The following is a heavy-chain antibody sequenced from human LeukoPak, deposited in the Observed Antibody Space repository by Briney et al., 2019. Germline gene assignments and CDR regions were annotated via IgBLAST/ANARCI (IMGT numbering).Heavy chain of an antibody. Sequence: GGSLRLSCAASGLTFNIYDMHWVRQAPGKGLEWVSVISAGGGTKDYADSVEGRFSISRDNSKNTLFLQMNSLRAEDSAIYYCAKDQEGYHRPIDYWGQGTLVTVSS. J-gene: IGHJ4*02. D-gene: IGHD5-24*01. CDR3: AKDQEGYHRPIDY. CDR1: GLTFNIYD. V-gene: IGHV3-23*01. CDR2: ISAGGGTK.